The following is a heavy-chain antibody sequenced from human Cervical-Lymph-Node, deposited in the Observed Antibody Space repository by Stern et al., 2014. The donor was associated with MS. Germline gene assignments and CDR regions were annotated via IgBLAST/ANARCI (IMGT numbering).Heavy chain of an antibody. CDR3: ARQTYYCSGGRCYSEYFHY. Sequence: EVQLVQSGAEVKKPGESLKISCKVSGYSFTNHWIGWVRQMSGKGPELMGMIYPGDSDTRYSPSFQGQVTISADKSITTAYLQWSSLKASDTAMYYCARQTYYCSGGRCYSEYFHYWGQGTLVTVAS. V-gene: IGHV5-51*01. CDR2: IYPGDSDT. D-gene: IGHD2-15*01. CDR1: GYSFTNHW. J-gene: IGHJ1*01.